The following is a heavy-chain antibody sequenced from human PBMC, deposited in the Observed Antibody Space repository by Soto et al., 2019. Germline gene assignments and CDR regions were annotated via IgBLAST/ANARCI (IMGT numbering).Heavy chain of an antibody. J-gene: IGHJ4*02. V-gene: IGHV4-34*01. CDR2: INHSGST. Sequence: SETLSLTCAVYGGSFSGYYWSWIRQPPGKGLEWIGEINHSGSTNYNPSLKSRVTISVDTSKNQFSMKLSSVTAADTAVYYGARGVEYSYGLDYWGQGTLVTVSS. D-gene: IGHD5-18*01. CDR3: ARGVEYSYGLDY. CDR1: GGSFSGYY.